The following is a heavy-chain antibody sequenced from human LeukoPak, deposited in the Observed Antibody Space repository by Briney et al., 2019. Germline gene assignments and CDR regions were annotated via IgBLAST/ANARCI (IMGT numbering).Heavy chain of an antibody. CDR2: IHHNGNI. D-gene: IGHD3-22*01. CDR1: GGSISSSNW. Sequence: SETLSLTCAVFGGSISSSNWWSWVRQPPGKGLEWIAEIHHNGNINYNPSLKSRVTISVDTSKNQFSLKLSSVTAADTAVYYCASPPTYYYDSSDYYPWGQGTLVTVSS. CDR3: ASPPTYYYDSSDYYP. J-gene: IGHJ5*02. V-gene: IGHV4-4*02.